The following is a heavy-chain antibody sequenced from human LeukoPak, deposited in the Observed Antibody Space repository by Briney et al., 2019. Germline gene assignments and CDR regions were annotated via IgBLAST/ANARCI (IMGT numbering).Heavy chain of an antibody. CDR2: IYYSGST. V-gene: IGHV4-59*08. D-gene: IGHD3-3*01. Sequence: SETLSLTCTVSGGSISSYYWSLIRQPPGKGLEWIGYIYYSGSTNYNPSLKSPVTISVDTSKNQFSLKLSSVTAADTAVYYCARHLRYYYMDVWGKGTTVTVSS. CDR1: GGSISSYY. CDR3: ARHLRYYYMDV. J-gene: IGHJ6*03.